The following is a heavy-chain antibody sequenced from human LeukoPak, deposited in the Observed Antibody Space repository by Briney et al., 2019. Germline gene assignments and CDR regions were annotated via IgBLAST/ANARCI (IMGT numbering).Heavy chain of an antibody. J-gene: IGHJ4*02. V-gene: IGHV4-4*09. Sequence: SETPSLTCTVSGGSMSSYYWSWIQQPPGKGLEWIGYIYTSGSTNYNPSLKSRVTISVDTSKNQFSLKLSSVTAADTAVYYCARQDRPYYFDYWGQGTLVTVSS. CDR2: IYTSGST. CDR3: ARQDRPYYFDY. CDR1: GGSMSSYY.